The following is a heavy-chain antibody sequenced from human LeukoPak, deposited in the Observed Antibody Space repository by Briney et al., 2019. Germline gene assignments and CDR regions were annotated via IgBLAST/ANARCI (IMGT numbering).Heavy chain of an antibody. CDR2: INPNSGGT. CDR3: ARDSDGGPAETAPIDY. D-gene: IGHD2-2*01. J-gene: IGHJ4*02. CDR1: GYTFTGYY. V-gene: IGHV1-2*02. Sequence: ASVKVSCKASGYTFTGYYMHWVRQAPGQGLEWMGWINPNSGGTNYAQKFQGRVTMTRDTSISTAYMELSRLRSDDTAVYYCARDSDGGPAETAPIDYWGQGTLVTVSS.